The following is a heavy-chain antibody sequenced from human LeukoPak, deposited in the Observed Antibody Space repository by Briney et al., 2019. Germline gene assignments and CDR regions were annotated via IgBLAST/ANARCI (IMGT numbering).Heavy chain of an antibody. Sequence: GGSLRLSCAASGFTVSSSYMSWVRQAPGKGLEWVAFIRYDGSNKYYADSVKGRFTISRDNSKNTLYLQMNSLRAEDTAVYYCAKDELGYCSSTSCHTPYFDYWGQGTLVTVSS. CDR1: GFTVSSSY. CDR2: IRYDGSNK. J-gene: IGHJ4*02. D-gene: IGHD2-2*01. V-gene: IGHV3-30*02. CDR3: AKDELGYCSSTSCHTPYFDY.